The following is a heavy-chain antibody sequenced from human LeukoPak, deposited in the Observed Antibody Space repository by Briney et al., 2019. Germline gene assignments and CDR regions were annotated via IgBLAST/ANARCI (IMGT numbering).Heavy chain of an antibody. CDR3: ANSGGPYYYDSSGYYY. V-gene: IGHV3-23*01. CDR2: ISGSGGST. D-gene: IGHD3-22*01. CDR1: GFTFSSYA. J-gene: IGHJ4*02. Sequence: GGSLRLSCAASGFTFSSYAMSWVRQAPGKGLEWVSAISGSGGSTYYADSVKGRFTISRDNSKDTLYLQTNSLRAEDTAVYYCANSGGPYYYDSSGYYYWGQGTLVTVSS.